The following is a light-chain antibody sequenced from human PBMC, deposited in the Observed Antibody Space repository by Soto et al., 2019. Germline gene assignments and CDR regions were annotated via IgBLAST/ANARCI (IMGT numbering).Light chain of an antibody. CDR1: QSISTY. CDR3: QHTYSTPHT. J-gene: IGKJ2*01. V-gene: IGKV1-39*01. Sequence: DIQMTQFPSSLSASVGDRVSITCRASQSISTYLNWYQQKPGRSPKLLISAASSLQSGVPSRFSGGGSGTDFTLTITSLQPEDFATYHCQHTYSTPHTFGQGTKLEIK. CDR2: AAS.